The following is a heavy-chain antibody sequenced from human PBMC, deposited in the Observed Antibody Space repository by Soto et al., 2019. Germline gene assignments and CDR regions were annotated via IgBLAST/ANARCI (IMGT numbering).Heavy chain of an antibody. Sequence: EVQLVESGGGLVKPGGSLRLSCAASGFSFRRDRMGCVRQAPGKGLEWVSSISRSGSFKNYADSVKGRFTISRDNAKNSLYLLLSCLKEEDTAVYYCARDPPTGTTLEWADSWGQGTLVTVSS. CDR3: ARDPPTGTTLEWADS. CDR2: ISRSGSFK. J-gene: IGHJ4*02. D-gene: IGHD1-7*01. V-gene: IGHV3-21*01. CDR1: GFSFRRDR.